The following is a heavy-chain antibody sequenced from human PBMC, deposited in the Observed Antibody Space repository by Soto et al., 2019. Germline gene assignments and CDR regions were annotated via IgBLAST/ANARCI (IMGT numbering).Heavy chain of an antibody. J-gene: IGHJ1*01. CDR1: GFSFSSYA. CDR2: ISYDGSNK. CDR3: ARALLGAEYFQH. V-gene: IGHV3-30-3*01. Sequence: GGSLRLSCAASGFSFSSYAMHWVRQAPGKGLEWVAVISYDGSNKYYADSVKGRFTISRDNSKNTLYLQMNSLRAEDTAVYYCARALLGAEYFQHWGQGTLVTVSS.